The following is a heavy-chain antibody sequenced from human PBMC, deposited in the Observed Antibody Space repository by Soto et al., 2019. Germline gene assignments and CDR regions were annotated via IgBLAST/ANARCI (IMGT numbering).Heavy chain of an antibody. D-gene: IGHD6-6*01. V-gene: IGHV4-30-4*08. J-gene: IGHJ5*02. CDR3: ARERPDGARLDP. CDR1: GGSISSGGYY. Sequence: SETLSLTCTVSGGSISSGGYYWSWIRQHPGKGLEWIGYIYYSGSTYYNPSLKSRVTISVDTSKDQFSLRLSSVTAADTAVYYCARERPDGARLDPWGQGTLVTVSS. CDR2: IYYSGST.